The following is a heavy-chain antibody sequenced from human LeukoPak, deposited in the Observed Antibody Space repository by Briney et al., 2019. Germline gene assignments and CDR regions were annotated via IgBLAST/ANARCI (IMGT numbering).Heavy chain of an antibody. V-gene: IGHV3-33*01. Sequence: GGSLRLSCVASEFTFKIYAMHWIRQAPGKGLEWAAVIWHDGDTKYYADSVKGRFTVSRDNSKNTVYLQMNSLRVEDTAVYYCAREGHGGFRELDGGESETPDFYNYGLDVWGQGTTVAVSS. CDR2: IWHDGDTK. CDR1: EFTFKIYA. CDR3: AREGHGGFRELDGGESETPDFYNYGLDV. D-gene: IGHD3-10*01. J-gene: IGHJ6*02.